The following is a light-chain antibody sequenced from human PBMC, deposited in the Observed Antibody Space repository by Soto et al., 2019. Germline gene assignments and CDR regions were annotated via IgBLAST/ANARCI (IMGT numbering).Light chain of an antibody. CDR3: QHYNSYSEA. CDR2: DAS. CDR1: QTISSW. V-gene: IGKV1-5*01. Sequence: DIQMTQSPSTLSASVGDRVTITCRASQTISSWLAWYQQKPGKPPKLLILDASSLQRGVPSRFSGSGSGTEFTLTISSLQPDDFATYYCQHYNSYSEAFGQGTKVELK. J-gene: IGKJ1*01.